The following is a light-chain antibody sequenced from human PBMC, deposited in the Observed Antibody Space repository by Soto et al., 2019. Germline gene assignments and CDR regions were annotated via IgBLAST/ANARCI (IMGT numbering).Light chain of an antibody. V-gene: IGLV2-11*01. J-gene: IGLJ1*01. CDR2: DVS. CDR1: NSAVGGYNF. Sequence: SVLTQPRSVSGSPGQSVTISCSGTNSAVGGYNFVSWYQQHPGKAPKLMIYDVSRRPSGVPDRFSGSKSGNVASLTISGLQAEDEADYVCCSYAGSAVFGIGTKLTVL. CDR3: CSYAGSAV.